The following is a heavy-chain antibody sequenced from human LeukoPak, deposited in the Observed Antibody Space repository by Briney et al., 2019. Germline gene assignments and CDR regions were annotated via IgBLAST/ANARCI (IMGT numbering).Heavy chain of an antibody. D-gene: IGHD5-24*01. CDR1: GYALRSDW. Sequence: GGSLRLTCAVSGYALRSDWMVWVRQAPGKGLEWVATVKEDGSEKDYVDSVKGRFTISADSARNSLYLQMNSLRPEDTALYYCAKNSGWLQLGDWGQGTLVTVSS. J-gene: IGHJ4*02. CDR2: VKEDGSEK. V-gene: IGHV3-7*01. CDR3: AKNSGWLQLGD.